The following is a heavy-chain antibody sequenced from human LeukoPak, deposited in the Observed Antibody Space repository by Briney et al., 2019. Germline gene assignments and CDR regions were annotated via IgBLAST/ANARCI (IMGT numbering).Heavy chain of an antibody. CDR1: GVTLSTYA. V-gene: IGHV3-23*01. CDR2: ISSSGSGGNT. Sequence: GGSLRLSCAASGVTLSTYAMSWARQAPGRGLEWVSGISSSGSGGNTYYADSVKGRFTISRDNSKNTLYLQMNSLRAEDTAVYYCAKDRHGTGTTLFDYWGQGTLVTVSS. CDR3: AKDRHGTGTTLFDY. J-gene: IGHJ4*02. D-gene: IGHD1-7*01.